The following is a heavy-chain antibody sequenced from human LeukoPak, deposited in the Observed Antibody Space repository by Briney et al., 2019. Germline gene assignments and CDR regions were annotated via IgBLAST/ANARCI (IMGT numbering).Heavy chain of an antibody. Sequence: PGGSLRLSCAASGFTFGDFAMHWVRQAPGKGLEWVALISFDGSNKYYADSVKGRFTISRDNSKNTLSLQMNSLRAEDTAVYYCAREQWLVLNYFDSWGQGTLVTVSS. V-gene: IGHV3-30-3*01. D-gene: IGHD6-19*01. CDR1: GFTFGDFA. CDR2: ISFDGSNK. CDR3: AREQWLVLNYFDS. J-gene: IGHJ4*02.